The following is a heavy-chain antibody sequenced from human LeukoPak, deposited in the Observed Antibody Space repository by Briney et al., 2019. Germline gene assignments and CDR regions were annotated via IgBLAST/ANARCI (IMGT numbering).Heavy chain of an antibody. V-gene: IGHV3-30*02. D-gene: IGHD6-13*01. J-gene: IGHJ6*03. CDR1: GFTFSSYG. CDR3: GGAWYTAYYYMDV. Sequence: GGSLRLSCAASGFTFSSYGMHWVRQAPGKGLEWVAFIRYDESNKYYADSVKGRFTISRDNSKNTVYLQMNSLRADDTALYYCGGAWYTAYYYMDVWGKGTTVTISS. CDR2: IRYDESNK.